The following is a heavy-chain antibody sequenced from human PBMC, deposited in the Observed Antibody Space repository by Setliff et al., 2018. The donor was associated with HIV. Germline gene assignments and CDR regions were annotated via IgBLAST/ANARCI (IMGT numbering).Heavy chain of an antibody. CDR3: ARPKERIAHGLEH. D-gene: IGHD2-21*01. Sequence: SETLSLTCAVSGGSISSSNWWSWVRQPPGKGLEWIGEIYHSGSANYNPSLKSRVIISIDKSKNKFSLKVSSVTAADTAVYFCARPKERIAHGLEHWGQGAQVTVSS. CDR2: IYHSGSA. J-gene: IGHJ4*02. CDR1: GGSISSSNW. V-gene: IGHV4-4*02.